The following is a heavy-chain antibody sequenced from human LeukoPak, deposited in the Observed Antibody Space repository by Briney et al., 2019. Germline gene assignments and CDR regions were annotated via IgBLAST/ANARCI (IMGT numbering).Heavy chain of an antibody. CDR1: GGSISNYY. CDR2: INHSGST. Sequence: SETLSLTCTVSGGSISNYYWSWIRQPPGKGLEWIGEINHSGSTNYNPSLKSRVTISVDTSKNQFSLKLSSVTAADTAVYYCARLGIAAAGDLDYWGQGTLVTVSS. V-gene: IGHV4-34*01. D-gene: IGHD6-13*01. J-gene: IGHJ4*02. CDR3: ARLGIAAAGDLDY.